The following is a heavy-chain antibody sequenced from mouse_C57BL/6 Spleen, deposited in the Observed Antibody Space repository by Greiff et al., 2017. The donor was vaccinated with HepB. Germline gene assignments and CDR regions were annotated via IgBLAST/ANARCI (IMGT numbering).Heavy chain of an antibody. CDR1: GYTFTSYW. CDR2: IDPSDSYT. CDR3: ARVATVVATSRYFDV. J-gene: IGHJ1*03. V-gene: IGHV1-50*01. D-gene: IGHD1-1*01. Sequence: QVQLQQPGAELVKPGASVKLSCKASGYTFTSYWMQWVKQRPGQGLEWIGEIDPSDSYTNYNQKFKGKATLTVDTSSSTAYMQLSSLTSEDSAVYFCARVATVVATSRYFDVWGTGTTVTVSS.